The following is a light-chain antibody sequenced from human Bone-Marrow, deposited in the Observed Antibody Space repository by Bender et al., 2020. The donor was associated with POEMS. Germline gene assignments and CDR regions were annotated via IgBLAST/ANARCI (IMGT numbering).Light chain of an antibody. CDR3: SSYTTTNTRYV. CDR2: EGI. V-gene: IGLV2-14*02. Sequence: QSALTQPASVSGSPGQSITISCTGTSNDVVSFSLVSWYQQHPGKVPKLMIYEGIKRPSGVSNRFSGSKSGNSAFLTISGLQAEDEADYYCSSYTTTNTRYVFGGGTKVTVI. J-gene: IGLJ1*01. CDR1: SNDVVSFSL.